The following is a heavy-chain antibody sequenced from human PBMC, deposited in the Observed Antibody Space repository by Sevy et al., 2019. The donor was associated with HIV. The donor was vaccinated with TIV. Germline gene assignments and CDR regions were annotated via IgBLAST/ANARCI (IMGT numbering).Heavy chain of an antibody. Sequence: SETLSLTCSVSDGSIVSSSYYWNWIRQPPGKGLEWIGSIYYNGHTYYNPSLKSRLTISIDTSKNQFYLTLSSVTAADTSIYYCARSAAGHEYYYGLDVWGQGATVTVSS. D-gene: IGHD6-13*01. CDR3: ARSAAGHEYYYGLDV. J-gene: IGHJ6*02. CDR1: DGSIVSSSYY. CDR2: IYYNGHT. V-gene: IGHV4-39*01.